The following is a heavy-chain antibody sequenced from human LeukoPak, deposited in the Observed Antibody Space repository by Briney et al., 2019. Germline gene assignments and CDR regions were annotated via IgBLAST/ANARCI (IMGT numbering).Heavy chain of an antibody. CDR3: AKAPPKEHDFWSGYYNYMDV. V-gene: IGHV4-34*01. CDR2: INHSGST. D-gene: IGHD3-3*01. CDR1: GGSFSGSY. J-gene: IGHJ6*03. Sequence: SETLSLTCAVYGGSFSGSYWSWIRKPPGKGLEWIGEINHSGSTNYNPSLKSRVTMSVDTSKNQFSLKLSSVTAADTAVYYCAKAPPKEHDFWSGYYNYMDVWGKGTTVTVSS.